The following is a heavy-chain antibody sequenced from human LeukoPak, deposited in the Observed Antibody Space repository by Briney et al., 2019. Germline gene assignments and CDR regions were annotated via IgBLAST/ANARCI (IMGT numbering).Heavy chain of an antibody. CDR2: INTDGSST. CDR1: GFTFSNYW. V-gene: IGHV3-74*01. CDR3: ARRGYFDY. Sequence: GGSLRLSCAASGFTFSNYWMHWVRQAPGKGLVWVSRINTDGSSTSYADSVKGRFTISRDNAKSSLYLQLNSLRAEDTALYYCARRGYFDYWGQGTLVTVSS. J-gene: IGHJ4*02.